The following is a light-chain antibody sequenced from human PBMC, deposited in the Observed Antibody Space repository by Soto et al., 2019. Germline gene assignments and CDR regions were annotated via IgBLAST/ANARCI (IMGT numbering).Light chain of an antibody. CDR3: FSVTTTSTHV. Sequence: QPALTQHASLSGSPGQSITISCTGTSSDIGAYDYVSWFQQQPGKAPKLMISEVNNRPSGVSNRFSGSKSGNTAYLTISGLQVEDKAEDFCFSVTTTSTHVFGTGTKVTV. CDR1: SSDIGAYDY. V-gene: IGLV2-14*01. CDR2: EVN. J-gene: IGLJ1*01.